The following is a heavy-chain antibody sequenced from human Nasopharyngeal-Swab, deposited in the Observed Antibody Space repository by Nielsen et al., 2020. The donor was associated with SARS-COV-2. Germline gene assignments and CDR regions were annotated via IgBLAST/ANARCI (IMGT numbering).Heavy chain of an antibody. V-gene: IGHV4-34*01. J-gene: IGHJ4*02. D-gene: IGHD6-19*01. CDR3: AGYSSGWTFDY. Sequence: SETLSLTCAVYGGSFSAYFWSWIRQPPGKGLEWIGEINHSGDTNYNPSLKSRVTISLDTSKNQFSLKLSSVTAADTAVYYCAGYSSGWTFDYWGQGTLATVSS. CDR1: GGSFSAYF. CDR2: INHSGDT.